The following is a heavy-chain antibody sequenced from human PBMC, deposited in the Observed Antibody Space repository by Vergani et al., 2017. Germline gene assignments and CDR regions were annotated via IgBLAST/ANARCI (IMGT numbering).Heavy chain of an antibody. CDR2: VEDSGYF. Sequence: QVQLQESGPGLVRPSETLSLTCTVSGGSLSGYYWNWIRQTPGEGLEWIGYVEDSGYFNYNPSLKTRVSMSSDTSNNQFSLMLSSVTVADTAVYYCARSSVSRKPPDYFDNWGQGTLVTVSS. CDR1: GGSLSGYY. J-gene: IGHJ4*02. V-gene: IGHV4-59*01. D-gene: IGHD1-14*01. CDR3: ARSSVSRKPPDYFDN.